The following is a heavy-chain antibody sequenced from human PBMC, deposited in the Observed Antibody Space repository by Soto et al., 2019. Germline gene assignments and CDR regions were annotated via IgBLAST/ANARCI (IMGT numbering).Heavy chain of an antibody. V-gene: IGHV3-21*01. CDR3: PTLVVVGGRDEYEDMAV. J-gene: IGHJ6*02. D-gene: IGHD2-21*01. CDR2: TSGSGSDI. CDR1: GFTFSSYD. Sequence: EVQLVESGGGLVKPGGSLTLSCAACGFTFSSYDLNWVRKAAGKGLELVSSTSGSGSDIYYAYSEKGRITISMDNAKNSLSLQTDRLRGDDTAVYYCPTLVVVGGRDEYEDMAVWDRGTTDSVS.